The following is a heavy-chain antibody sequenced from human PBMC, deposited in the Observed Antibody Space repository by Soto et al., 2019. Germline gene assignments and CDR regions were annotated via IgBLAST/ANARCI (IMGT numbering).Heavy chain of an antibody. CDR2: INPSGRTT. V-gene: IGHV1-46*01. Sequence: ASVKVSCKTSGFTFSKYYMHWLRQVPGQGLEWVGVINPSGRTTSYAQKFLGRVSVTRDASTATVYLELNSLRSADTAVYYCARDLDVTTVATSFDSWGQGTLVTVSS. J-gene: IGHJ4*02. CDR1: GFTFSKYY. D-gene: IGHD4-17*01. CDR3: ARDLDVTTVATSFDS.